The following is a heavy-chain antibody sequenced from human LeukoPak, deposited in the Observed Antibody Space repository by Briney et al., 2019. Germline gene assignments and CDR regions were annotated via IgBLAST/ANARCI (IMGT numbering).Heavy chain of an antibody. D-gene: IGHD6-6*01. CDR2: INHSGST. CDR3: AGAREFSSSSGRAYYFDF. Sequence: SETLSLTCAVYGGSFSGYYWSWIRQHPGKGLEWIGEINHSGSTNSNPSLKSRVTISVDTSKNQFSLKLRSVTAADTAVYYCAGAREFSSSSGRAYYFDFWGQGTLVTVSS. CDR1: GGSFSGYY. J-gene: IGHJ4*02. V-gene: IGHV4-34*01.